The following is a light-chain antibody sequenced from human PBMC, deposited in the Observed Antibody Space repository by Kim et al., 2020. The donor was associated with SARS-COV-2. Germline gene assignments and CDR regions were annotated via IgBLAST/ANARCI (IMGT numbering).Light chain of an antibody. Sequence: QTGTISVPGVGRGVGGYSCVAWNQRRASSARILMIYEVRSRPAGVHGRFSGTKSGDTASLTVSGVHTVNVADYYCSSYAGRNTLVFGGGTQLTVL. CDR2: EVR. CDR3: SSYAGRNTLV. J-gene: IGLJ2*01. CDR1: GRGVGGYSC. V-gene: IGLV2-8*01.